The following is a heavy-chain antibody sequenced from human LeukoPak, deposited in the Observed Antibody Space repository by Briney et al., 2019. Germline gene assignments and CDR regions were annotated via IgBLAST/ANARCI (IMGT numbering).Heavy chain of an antibody. CDR3: AREPGFDSSGYLNWFDP. CDR1: GGSISSYY. D-gene: IGHD3-22*01. CDR2: IYYSGST. Sequence: PSETLSLTCTVSGGSISSYYWTWIRQPPGKGLEWIGYIYYSGSTNYNPSLKSRVTISVDTSKNQFSLNLSSVTAADTAVYYCAREPGFDSSGYLNWFDPWGQGTLVTVSS. V-gene: IGHV4-59*01. J-gene: IGHJ5*02.